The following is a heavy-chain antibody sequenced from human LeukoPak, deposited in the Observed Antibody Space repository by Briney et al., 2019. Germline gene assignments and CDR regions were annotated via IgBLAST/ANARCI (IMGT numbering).Heavy chain of an antibody. J-gene: IGHJ5*02. CDR2: MNQDGSGK. CDR3: ASDNDRKDDS. D-gene: IGHD3-16*01. V-gene: IGHV3-7*01. Sequence: GGSLRLSCAASGFTFSNYWMTWVRQAPGKGLEWVANMNQDGSGKYYVDSVKGRFAISRDNAKNSLYLQMNNLRVEDTAVYYCASDNDRKDDSWGQGTLVTVSS. CDR1: GFTFSNYW.